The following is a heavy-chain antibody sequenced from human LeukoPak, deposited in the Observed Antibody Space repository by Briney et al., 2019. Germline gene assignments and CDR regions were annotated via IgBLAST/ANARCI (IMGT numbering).Heavy chain of an antibody. V-gene: IGHV4-59*01. D-gene: IGHD5-24*01. Sequence: SETLSFTCTVSGGSISNYYWNWIRQPPGKGLEGIAYFYYSGSTKTTDYNPSLRSRITISIDTSKNQFSLKLSSVTAADTAVYYCARSLSFDGYSDYWGQGTLVTVSS. CDR1: GGSISNYY. J-gene: IGHJ4*02. CDR3: ARSLSFDGYSDY. CDR2: FYYSGST.